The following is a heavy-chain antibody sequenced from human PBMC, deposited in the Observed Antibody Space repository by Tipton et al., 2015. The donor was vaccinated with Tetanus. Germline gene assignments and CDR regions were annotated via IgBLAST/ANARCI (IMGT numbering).Heavy chain of an antibody. CDR1: GFDFRSDW. Sequence: SLRLSCVGSGFDFRSDWMTWVRQAPGKGLEWVANIKQDGNEKYHVDSVKGRFTISRDNGKNLLYLQMNSLRVEDTAVYYCARDPHTIRTGNHRGFDYWGQGTKVTVSS. J-gene: IGHJ4*02. D-gene: IGHD3-10*01. V-gene: IGHV3-7*03. CDR3: ARDPHTIRTGNHRGFDY. CDR2: IKQDGNEK.